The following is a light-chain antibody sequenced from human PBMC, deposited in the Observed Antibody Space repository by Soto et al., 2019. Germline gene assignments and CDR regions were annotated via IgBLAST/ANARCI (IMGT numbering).Light chain of an antibody. CDR1: SSDVGGYNY. V-gene: IGLV2-14*01. Sequence: QSVLTQPASGSGSRGQSITISCTVTSSDVGGYNYVSWYQQQSGKAPKLMIHEVSNRPSGVSNRFSGSKSGNTASLTISGLQAEDEADYYCSSYTSSRAYVFGIGTKVTVL. J-gene: IGLJ1*01. CDR2: EVS. CDR3: SSYTSSRAYV.